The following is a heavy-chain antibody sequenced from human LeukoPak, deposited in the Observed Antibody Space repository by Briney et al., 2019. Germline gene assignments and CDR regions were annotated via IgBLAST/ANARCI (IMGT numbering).Heavy chain of an antibody. J-gene: IGHJ4*02. CDR2: IYPGVSDT. CDR3: ARPSSPKTCDYDSSGYYYGY. CDR1: GYSFTSYW. D-gene: IGHD3-22*01. Sequence: GESLKISCKGSGYSFTSYWIGWVRQMPGKGLEWMGIIYPGVSDTRYRPSFQGQVTISADKSISTAYLQWSSLNASDTAMYYCARPSSPKTCDYDSSGYYYGYWGQGTLVTVFS. V-gene: IGHV5-51*01.